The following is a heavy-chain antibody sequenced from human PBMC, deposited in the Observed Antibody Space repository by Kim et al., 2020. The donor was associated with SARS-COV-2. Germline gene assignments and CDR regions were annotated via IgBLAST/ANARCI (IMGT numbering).Heavy chain of an antibody. CDR3: ARAGEAYYYAQSFDF. CDR1: GGTFSNYT. D-gene: IGHD3-10*01. V-gene: IGHV1-69*02. Sequence: SVKVSCKASGGTFSNYTINWVRQAPGQGLEWIGRIIPILRVTNYAQKFQGRVTITADKSTTTAYMELRRLRSEDTAVYYCARAGEAYYYAQSFDFWGQGTLVTVSS. CDR2: IIPILRVT. J-gene: IGHJ4*02.